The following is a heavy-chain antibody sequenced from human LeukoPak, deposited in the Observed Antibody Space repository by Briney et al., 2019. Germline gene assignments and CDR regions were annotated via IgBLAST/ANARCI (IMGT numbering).Heavy chain of an antibody. CDR1: GGSISSYY. CDR2: IYYSGST. D-gene: IGHD2-2*02. CDR3: ARHARGYCSSTSCYTGMGGFYYYGMDV. J-gene: IGHJ6*02. Sequence: SETLSLTCTVSGGSISSYYWSWIRQPPGKGLEWIGYIYYSGSTNYNPPLKSRVTTSVDTSKNQFSLKLSSVTAADTAVYYCARHARGYCSSTSCYTGMGGFYYYGMDVWGQGTTVTVSS. V-gene: IGHV4-59*08.